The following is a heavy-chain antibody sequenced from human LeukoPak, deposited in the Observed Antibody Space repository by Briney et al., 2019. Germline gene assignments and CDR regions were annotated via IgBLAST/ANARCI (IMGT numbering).Heavy chain of an antibody. V-gene: IGHV3-73*01. CDR3: SRYPPFDP. CDR1: GFAFSGSA. J-gene: IGHJ5*02. CDR2: IRSKANSYAT. D-gene: IGHD2-2*01. Sequence: GGSLRLSCAASGFAFSGSAMRWVRQAPGKGLEWVGRIRSKANSYATAYAASVKGRFTISRDDSKNTAYLQMNSLKTEDTAVYYCSRYPPFDPWGQGTLVTVSS.